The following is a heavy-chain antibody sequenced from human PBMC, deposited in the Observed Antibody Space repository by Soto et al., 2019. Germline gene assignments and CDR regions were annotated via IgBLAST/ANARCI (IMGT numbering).Heavy chain of an antibody. CDR3: AKGGGLSGSYYISSSYYFDS. CDR1: GFTFSSYG. J-gene: IGHJ4*02. V-gene: IGHV3-30*18. Sequence: QVQLVESGGGVVQPGRSLRLSCAASGFTFSSYGMHWVRQAPGKGLEWVAIISYDGSNTYYADSVKGRFTISRDNSKNTVYLHMNRLRAEDTSVFYCAKGGGLSGSYYISSSYYFDSWGQGTLVTVSS. CDR2: ISYDGSNT. D-gene: IGHD1-26*01.